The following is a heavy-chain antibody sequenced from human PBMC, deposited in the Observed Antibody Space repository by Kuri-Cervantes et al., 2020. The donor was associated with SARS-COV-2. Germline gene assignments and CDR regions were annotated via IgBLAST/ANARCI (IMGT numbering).Heavy chain of an antibody. Sequence: GESLKISCTASGFTFGDYAMSWVRQAPGKGLEWVANIKQDGSEKYYVDSVKGRFTISRDNAKNSLYLQMNSLRAEDTAVYYCARDGLDVAYYYYMDVWGKGTTVTVSS. CDR2: IKQDGSEK. CDR1: GFTFGDYA. J-gene: IGHJ6*03. V-gene: IGHV3-7*01. CDR3: ARDGLDVAYYYYMDV.